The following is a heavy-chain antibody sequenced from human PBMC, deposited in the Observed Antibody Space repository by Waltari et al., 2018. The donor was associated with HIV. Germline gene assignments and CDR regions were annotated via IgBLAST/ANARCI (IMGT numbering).Heavy chain of an antibody. CDR3: ARGLELWSPFDY. D-gene: IGHD3-16*01. J-gene: IGHJ4*02. Sequence: EVQLVESGGGLIQPGGALRLSCAPSGLTFSDDSRNWGRRAPGKGLDWISFISRCGRTIYYADSVKGRFTISRDNAKNSLGLQMNSLRDDYTAVYCGARGLELWSPFDYWGQGTLVTVSS. CDR2: ISRCGRTI. V-gene: IGHV3-48*02. CDR1: GLTFSDDS.